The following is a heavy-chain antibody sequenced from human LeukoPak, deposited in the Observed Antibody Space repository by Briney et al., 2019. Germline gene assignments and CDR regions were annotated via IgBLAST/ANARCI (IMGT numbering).Heavy chain of an antibody. CDR2: SIPIFGTA. J-gene: IGHJ4*02. V-gene: IGHV1-69*05. CDR1: GGTFSSYA. CDR3: ATEDGYNAY. Sequence: SVKVSCKASGGTFSSYAISWVRQAPGQGLEWMGRSIPIFGTANYAQKFQGRVTITTDESTSTAYMELSSLRSEDTAVSYCATEDGYNAYWGQGTLVTVSS. D-gene: IGHD5-24*01.